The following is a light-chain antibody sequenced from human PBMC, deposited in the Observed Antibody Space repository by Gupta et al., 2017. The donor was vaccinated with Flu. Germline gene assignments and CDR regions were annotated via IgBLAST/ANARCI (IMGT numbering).Light chain of an antibody. J-gene: IGKJ4*01. CDR1: ESIGDY. CDR3: QQRSVWPLT. V-gene: IGKV3-11*01. CDR2: HAS. Sequence: EIVLTQSPVTLSLSPGVTATLSCRTSESIGDYLSWFQQKPGQAPKLLIYHASRRATGIPPRFSGSGSGTEFTLTISSLEPEAFAIYYCQQRSVWPLTFGRGTKVEIK.